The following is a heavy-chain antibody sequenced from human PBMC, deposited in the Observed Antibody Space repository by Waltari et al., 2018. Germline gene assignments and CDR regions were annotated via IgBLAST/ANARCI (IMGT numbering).Heavy chain of an antibody. Sequence: QVQLQESGPGLVKPSQTLALTCTVSGGSISSGGYYWSWIRQHHGKGLEWIGYIYYSGSTYYNPSLKSRVTIAVDMSKNQFSLKLSSVTAADTAVYYCASRNGRGAFDIWGQGTMVTVSS. V-gene: IGHV4-31*03. CDR1: GGSISSGGYY. D-gene: IGHD3-10*01. CDR2: IYYSGST. CDR3: ASRNGRGAFDI. J-gene: IGHJ3*02.